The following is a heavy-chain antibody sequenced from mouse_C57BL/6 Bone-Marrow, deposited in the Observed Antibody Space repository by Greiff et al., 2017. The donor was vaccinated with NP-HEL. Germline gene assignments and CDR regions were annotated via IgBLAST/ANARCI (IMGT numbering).Heavy chain of an antibody. D-gene: IGHD1-1*01. CDR2: IDPEDGET. J-gene: IGHJ1*03. Sequence: VQLQQSGAELVKPGASVKLSCTASGFNIKDYYMHWVKQRTEQGLEWIGRIDPEDGETKYAPKFQGKATITADTSSNTAYLQLSSLTSEDTAVYYCARPYYGSRGYFDVWGTGTTVTVSS. CDR3: ARPYYGSRGYFDV. V-gene: IGHV14-2*01. CDR1: GFNIKDYY.